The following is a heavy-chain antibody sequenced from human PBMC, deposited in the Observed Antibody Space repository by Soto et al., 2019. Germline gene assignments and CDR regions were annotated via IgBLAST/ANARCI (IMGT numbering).Heavy chain of an antibody. CDR3: ARVRLYGDPDNYGMDV. V-gene: IGHV4-30-4*01. CDR2: IYYSGST. D-gene: IGHD4-17*01. Sequence: SETLSLTCTVSGGSISSGDYYWSWIRQPPGKGLEWIGYIYYSGSTYYNPSLKSRVTISVDTSKNQFSLKLSSVTAADTAVYYCARVRLYGDPDNYGMDVWGQGTTVTVSS. J-gene: IGHJ6*02. CDR1: GGSISSGDYY.